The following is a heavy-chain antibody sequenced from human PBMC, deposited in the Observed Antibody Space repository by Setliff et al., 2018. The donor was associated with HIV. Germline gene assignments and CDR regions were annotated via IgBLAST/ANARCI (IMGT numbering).Heavy chain of an antibody. CDR2: VYFLGNT. Sequence: SETLSLTCTVSGASILSSGGHFWGWIRQPPGRGLEWLATVYFLGNTYLNPSLKGRVAVSVDTSKNHFSLRVTSVTAADTAVYYCARAPANYHDSSGFYFGGGYYFDFWGQGTLVTVSS. CDR3: ARAPANYHDSSGFYFGGGYYFDF. D-gene: IGHD3-22*01. J-gene: IGHJ4*02. V-gene: IGHV4-39*02. CDR1: GASILSSGGHF.